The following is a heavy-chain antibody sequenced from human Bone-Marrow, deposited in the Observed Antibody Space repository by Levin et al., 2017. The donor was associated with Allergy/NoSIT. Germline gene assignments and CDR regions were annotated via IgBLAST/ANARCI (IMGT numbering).Heavy chain of an antibody. J-gene: IGHJ4*02. V-gene: IGHV3-30*14. CDR1: GFTFSRYA. CDR3: ARTMGGLDY. CDR2: ISYDGNDK. Sequence: GESLKISCAASGFTFSRYAMHWVRQAPGKGLEWLALISYDGNDKYYGDSVKGRITIARDNSNNTLYLQMNTLRPEDTAVYYCARTMGGLDYWGQGILVTVSS. D-gene: IGHD3-16*01.